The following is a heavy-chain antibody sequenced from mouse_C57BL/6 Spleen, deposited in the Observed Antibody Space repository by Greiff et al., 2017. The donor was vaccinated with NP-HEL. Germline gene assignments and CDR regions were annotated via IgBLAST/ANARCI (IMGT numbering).Heavy chain of an antibody. Sequence: QVQLQQSGPGLVQPSQSLSITCTVSGFSLTSYGVHWVRQSPGKGLEWLGVIWSGGSTDYNAAFIYSLSISKDNTKSQVFFKMNSLQADDTAIYYCARPVVIIVEDYAMDYWGQGTSVTVSS. CDR1: GFSLTSYG. D-gene: IGHD1-1*01. CDR3: ARPVVIIVEDYAMDY. V-gene: IGHV2-2*01. CDR2: IWSGGST. J-gene: IGHJ4*01.